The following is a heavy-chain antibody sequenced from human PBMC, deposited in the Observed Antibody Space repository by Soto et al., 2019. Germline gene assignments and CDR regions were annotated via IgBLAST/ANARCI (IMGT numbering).Heavy chain of an antibody. CDR1: GFTFSNHA. V-gene: IGHV3-23*01. CDR3: AKGKANSVFGVDTLFDY. J-gene: IGHJ4*02. Sequence: GGSLRLSCAASGFTFSNHAMSWVRQAPGKGLEWVSLISGSGGNTNYADSVRGRFTISRDNSKKTVYLQMNSLRADDTAVYYCAKGKANSVFGVDTLFDYWGQGTLVTVS. D-gene: IGHD3-3*01. CDR2: ISGSGGNT.